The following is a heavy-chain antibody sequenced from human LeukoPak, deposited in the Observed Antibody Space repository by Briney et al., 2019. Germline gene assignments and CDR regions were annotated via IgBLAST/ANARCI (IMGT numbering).Heavy chain of an antibody. D-gene: IGHD2-2*01. J-gene: IGHJ4*02. V-gene: IGHV3-30*02. Sequence: PGGSLRLSCAASGFTFSSYGMHWVRQAPGKGLEWVAFIRYDGSNKYYADSVKGRFTISRDNSKNTLYLQMNSLGTEDTAVYYCAKGVPAATLYFDYWGQGTLVTVSS. CDR2: IRYDGSNK. CDR3: AKGVPAATLYFDY. CDR1: GFTFSSYG.